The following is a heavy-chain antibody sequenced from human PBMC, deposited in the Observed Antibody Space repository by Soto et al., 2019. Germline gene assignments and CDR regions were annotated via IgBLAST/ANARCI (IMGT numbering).Heavy chain of an antibody. Sequence: PGGSLRLSCAASGFTFSSYAMSWVRQAPGKGLEWVANIKQDGGEKYYVDSVKGRFTISRDNAKNTLYLQMNSLRAEDTAVYYCARDPSIVLVPAATYYYYYYGMDVWGQGTTVTVSS. CDR1: GFTFSSYA. J-gene: IGHJ6*02. CDR2: IKQDGGEK. V-gene: IGHV3-7*01. CDR3: ARDPSIVLVPAATYYYYYYGMDV. D-gene: IGHD2-2*01.